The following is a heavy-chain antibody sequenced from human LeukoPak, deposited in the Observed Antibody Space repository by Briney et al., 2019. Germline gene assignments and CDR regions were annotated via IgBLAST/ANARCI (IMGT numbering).Heavy chain of an antibody. D-gene: IGHD4-17*01. CDR2: ISYDGSNK. J-gene: IGHJ4*02. CDR1: GFTFSSYA. Sequence: GGSLRLSCAASGFTFSSYAMHWVRQPPGKGLEWVAVISYDGSNKYYADSVKGRFTISRDCSKNTLYLQMNSLRAEDTAVYYCARGSKSYGDYIRSRIHYFDYWGQGTLVTVSS. CDR3: ARGSKSYGDYIRSRIHYFDY. V-gene: IGHV3-30*04.